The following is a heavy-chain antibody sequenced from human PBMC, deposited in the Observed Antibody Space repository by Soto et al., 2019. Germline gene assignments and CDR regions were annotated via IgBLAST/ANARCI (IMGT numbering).Heavy chain of an antibody. CDR3: ARKGGLVTGTTGDLFDY. Sequence: SQTLSLTCAVYGGSFSGYYWSWIRQPPGKGLEWIGEINHSGSTNYNPSLKSRVTISVDTSKNQFSLKLSSVTAADTAVYYCARKGGLVTGTTGDLFDYWGQGTLVTVSS. J-gene: IGHJ4*02. CDR2: INHSGST. D-gene: IGHD1-20*01. V-gene: IGHV4-34*01. CDR1: GGSFSGYY.